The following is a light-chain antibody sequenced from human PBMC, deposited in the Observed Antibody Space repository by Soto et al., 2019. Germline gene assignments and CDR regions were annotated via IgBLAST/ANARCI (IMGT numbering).Light chain of an antibody. CDR2: GAS. CDR3: QQYGGSPLVT. V-gene: IGKV3-20*01. J-gene: IGKJ4*01. Sequence: EIVLTQSPGTLSLSPGERATLSCRASQSVSSNYLAWYQQKLGQAPRLLIYGASSRATGIPDRFSGSGSGTAFTLTISRLEPEDFAVYYCQQYGGSPLVTFGGGTKVEIK. CDR1: QSVSSNY.